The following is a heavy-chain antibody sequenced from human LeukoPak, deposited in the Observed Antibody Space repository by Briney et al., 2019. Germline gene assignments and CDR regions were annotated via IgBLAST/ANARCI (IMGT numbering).Heavy chain of an antibody. Sequence: SETLSLTCTVSGGSISSGGYYWNWIRHHPGKGLEWIGYIYYSGSTYYNPSLRSRVLISIDTSKNHFSLHLSSVTAADTAVYYCARGLGYNFVTPSFDPSGAESQRTASS. J-gene: IGHJ5*02. V-gene: IGHV4-31*03. CDR2: IYYSGST. D-gene: IGHD5-18*01. CDR3: ARGLGYNFVTPSFDP. CDR1: GGSISSGGYY.